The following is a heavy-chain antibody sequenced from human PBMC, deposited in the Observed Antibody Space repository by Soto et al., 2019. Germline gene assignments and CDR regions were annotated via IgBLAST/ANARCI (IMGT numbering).Heavy chain of an antibody. D-gene: IGHD3-10*01. J-gene: IGHJ5*02. V-gene: IGHV1-69*06. CDR3: AKGRSENGLDWLDP. CDR2: IIPIFDAR. CDR1: GDTFSSHA. Sequence: ASVKVSCKASGDTFSSHALSWVRQAPGQGLEWMGGIIPIFDARTYAQKFQGRVTISADKSTKTGYMELNSLRADDTAIYYCAKGRSENGLDWLDPWGQGTLVTVSS.